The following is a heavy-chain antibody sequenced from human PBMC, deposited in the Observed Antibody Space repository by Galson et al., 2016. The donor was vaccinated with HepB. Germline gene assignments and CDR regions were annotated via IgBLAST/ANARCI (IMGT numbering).Heavy chain of an antibody. CDR3: ARDSSSGYVIDAFDI. V-gene: IGHV3-48*04. D-gene: IGHD5-12*01. CDR1: GFTFSSYA. Sequence: SLRLSCAASGFTFSSYAMGWVRQAPGKGLEWISYISSSSNTIHYADSVKGRFTVSRDYAKNSLYLQMNSLRAEDTAVYYCARDSSSGYVIDAFDIWGQGTMVTVSS. J-gene: IGHJ3*02. CDR2: ISSSSNTI.